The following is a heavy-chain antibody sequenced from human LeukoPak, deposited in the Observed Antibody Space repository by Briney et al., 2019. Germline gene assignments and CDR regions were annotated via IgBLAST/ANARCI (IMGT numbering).Heavy chain of an antibody. Sequence: GGSLRLSCAASGFTFTYWMSWVRQAPGKGQEWVANIKQDGSEKYYVGSVKGRFTISRDNAKKSLYLQMNSLRAEDTAVYYCASGFLDDFWSGHFWGQGTLVTVSS. J-gene: IGHJ4*02. CDR2: IKQDGSEK. CDR1: GFTFTYW. D-gene: IGHD3-3*01. V-gene: IGHV3-7*01. CDR3: ASGFLDDFWSGHF.